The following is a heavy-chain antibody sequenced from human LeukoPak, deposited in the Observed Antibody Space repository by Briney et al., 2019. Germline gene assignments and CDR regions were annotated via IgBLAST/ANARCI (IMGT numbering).Heavy chain of an antibody. J-gene: IGHJ3*02. Sequence: SEPLSLTCAVFDGSLSGSCLSWIRQLPGKGLEWIGEISDSGTTYNNPSLKNRVTISVDPSKNQFSLKLSSVTAADTAVYYCARQETVMAQGRFAFDIWGQGTVVTVSS. CDR3: ARQETVMAQGRFAFDI. CDR1: DGSLSGSC. CDR2: ISDSGTT. D-gene: IGHD5-18*01. V-gene: IGHV4-34*01.